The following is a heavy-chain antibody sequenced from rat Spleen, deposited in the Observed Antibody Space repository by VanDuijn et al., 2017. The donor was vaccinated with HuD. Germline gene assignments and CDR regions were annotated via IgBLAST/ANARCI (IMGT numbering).Heavy chain of an antibody. J-gene: IGHJ2*01. D-gene: IGHD2-1*01. CDR1: GFTFSDYY. CDR2: LSYDATAP. Sequence: EVQLVESDGGLVQPGRSLKLSCAASGFTFSDYYMAWVRQAPTKGLEWVATLSYDATAPYYRDSVKGRFTISRDNAKTTLYLQMDSLRSEDTATYYCARDSDIPTYFFDYWGQGVMVTVSS. V-gene: IGHV5-29*01. CDR3: ARDSDIPTYFFDY.